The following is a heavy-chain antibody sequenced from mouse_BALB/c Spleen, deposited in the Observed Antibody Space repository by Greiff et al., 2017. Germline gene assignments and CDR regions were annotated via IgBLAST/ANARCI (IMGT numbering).Heavy chain of an antibody. CDR2: IDPANGNT. J-gene: IGHJ3*01. V-gene: IGHV14-3*02. CDR1: GFNIKDTY. CDR3: ASMEGGNYLLAWFAY. D-gene: IGHD2-1*01. Sequence: EVQLQQSGAELVKPGASVKLSCTASGFNIKDTYMHWVKQRPEQGLEWIGRIDPANGNTKYDPKFQGKATITADTSSNTAYLQLSSLTSEDTAVYYWASMEGGNYLLAWFAYWGQGTLVTVSA.